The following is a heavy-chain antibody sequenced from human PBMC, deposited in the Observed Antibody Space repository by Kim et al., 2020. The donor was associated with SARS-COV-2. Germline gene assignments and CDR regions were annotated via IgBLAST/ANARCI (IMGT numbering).Heavy chain of an antibody. CDR3: ARGPPHGYDSSGSSFDY. CDR1: GFTFSSYG. D-gene: IGHD3-22*01. V-gene: IGHV3-33*01. Sequence: GGSLRLSCAASGFTFSSYGMHWVRQAPGKGLEWVAVIWYDGSNKYYADSVKGRFTISRDNSKNTLYLQMNSLRAEDTAVYYCARGPPHGYDSSGSSFDYWGQGTLVTVSS. J-gene: IGHJ4*02. CDR2: IWYDGSNK.